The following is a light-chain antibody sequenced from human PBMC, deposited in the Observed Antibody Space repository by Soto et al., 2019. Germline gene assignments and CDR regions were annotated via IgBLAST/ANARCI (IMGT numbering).Light chain of an antibody. J-gene: IGKJ2*01. V-gene: IGKV4-1*01. CDR2: WAS. CDR3: QQYHSSPYT. CDR1: QSVLYSSNNKNY. Sequence: DIVMTQSPDSLAVSLGERATINCKSSQSVLYSSNNKNYLAWYQQKPGQPPKLLIYWASTRESGVPDRFSGSGSGTDFTLTISSLRAEDVAVYYCQQYHSSPYTFGQGTKLEIK.